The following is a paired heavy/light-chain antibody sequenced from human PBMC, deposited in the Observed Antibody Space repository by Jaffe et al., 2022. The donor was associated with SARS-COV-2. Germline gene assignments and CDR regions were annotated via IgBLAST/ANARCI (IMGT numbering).Light chain of an antibody. CDR1: TGAVTNGHY. CDR2: DTN. J-gene: IGLJ3*02. CDR3: LLSYSAAVV. V-gene: IGLV7-46*01. Sequence: QAVVTQEPSLTVSPGGTITLTCGSSTGAVTNGHYPYWFQQKPGQAPRTLIYDTNNRHSWTPARFSGSLVGGKAALTLSGAQPEDEADYYCLLSYSAAVVFGGGTKLTVL.
Heavy chain of an antibody. CDR3: VRHLRSLRLGLVILGVDY. CDR2: LYYDGNT. J-gene: IGHJ4*02. V-gene: IGHV4-39*01. Sequence: QLQMQESGPGLVKPSETLSLTCIVSGVSISTDRHYWGWIRQPPGKGLEWVGSLYYDGNTYYNPSLRSRVAISADTSKNQFSLKLSSVTATDTAVYYCVRHLRSLRLGLVILGVDYWSQGTLVTVSS. CDR1: GVSISTDRHY. D-gene: IGHD3-9*01.